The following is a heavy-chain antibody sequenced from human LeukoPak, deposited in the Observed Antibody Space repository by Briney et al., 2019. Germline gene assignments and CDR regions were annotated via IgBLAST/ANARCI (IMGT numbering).Heavy chain of an antibody. Sequence: ASVKVSCRASGYTFTSYGISWVRQAPGQGLEWMGWISAYNGNTDYAQKLQGRVTMTTDKSTSTAYMALRSLRSDETAVYYCATTGVDTAMDLDYWGQGTLVTVSS. CDR1: GYTFTSYG. CDR3: ATTGVDTAMDLDY. J-gene: IGHJ4*02. D-gene: IGHD5-18*01. CDR2: ISAYNGNT. V-gene: IGHV1-18*04.